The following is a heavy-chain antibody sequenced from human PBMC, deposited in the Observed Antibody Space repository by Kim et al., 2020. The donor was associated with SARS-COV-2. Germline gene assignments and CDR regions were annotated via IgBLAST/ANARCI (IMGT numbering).Heavy chain of an antibody. CDR2: INDSGGT. V-gene: IGHV4-59*08. Sequence: SETLSLTCTVSGGSISSYYWSWIRQPPGKGLEWIGDINDSGGTNYNPYLKSRVTISVDKSKNQFSLKLSYVTAADTAVHYCASHGSGSYYFDCWGQGTLVTVSS. CDR1: GGSISSYY. J-gene: IGHJ4*02. CDR3: ASHGSGSYYFDC. D-gene: IGHD3-10*01.